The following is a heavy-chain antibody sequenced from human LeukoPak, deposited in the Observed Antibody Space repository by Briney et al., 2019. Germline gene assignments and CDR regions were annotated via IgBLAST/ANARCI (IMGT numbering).Heavy chain of an antibody. J-gene: IGHJ4*02. CDR3: ARGATYLDY. CDR2: IYNNGIT. CDR1: GGSISSYY. Sequence: SETLSLTCTVSGGSISSYYWTWIRQPPGKGLEWIGYIYNNGITSCNPFLKSRVIISLDMSQNRFSLKLTSVTAADTAEYYCARGATYLDYWGQGTLVTVSS. D-gene: IGHD5-12*01. V-gene: IGHV4-59*01.